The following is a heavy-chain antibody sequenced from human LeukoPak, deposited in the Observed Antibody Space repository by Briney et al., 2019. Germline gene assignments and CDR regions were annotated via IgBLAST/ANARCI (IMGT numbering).Heavy chain of an antibody. CDR3: ARGMRGDWFDP. Sequence: GGSLRLSCAASGFTFSSYSMNWVRQAPGKGLEWVSSISSSSSYIYYADSVEGRFTISRDNAKNSLYLQMNSLRAEDTAVYYCARGMRGDWFDPWGQGTLVTVSS. D-gene: IGHD3-16*01. CDR2: ISSSSSYI. J-gene: IGHJ5*02. V-gene: IGHV3-21*01. CDR1: GFTFSSYS.